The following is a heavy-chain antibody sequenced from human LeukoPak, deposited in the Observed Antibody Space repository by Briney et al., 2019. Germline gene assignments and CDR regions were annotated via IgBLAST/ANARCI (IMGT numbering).Heavy chain of an antibody. D-gene: IGHD6-19*01. J-gene: IGHJ4*02. CDR3: ARDQYRARYSSGWYAIGGFDY. CDR2: IIPIFGTA. CDR1: GGTFSSYA. Sequence: ASVKVSCKASGGTFSSYAISWVRQAPGQGLEWMGGIIPIFGTANYAQKFQGRVTITADESTSTAYMELSSLRSEDTAVYYCARDQYRARYSSGWYAIGGFDYWGQGTLVTVSS. V-gene: IGHV1-69*01.